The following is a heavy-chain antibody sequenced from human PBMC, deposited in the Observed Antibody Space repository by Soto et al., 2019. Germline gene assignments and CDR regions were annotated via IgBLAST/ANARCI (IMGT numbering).Heavy chain of an antibody. CDR1: GFTFSDFA. Sequence: PGGSLRLSCAASGFTFSDFAMNWVRQTPGKRLEWVSIITTTGDTSYYADSVKGRFTISRDNSKNMLYLQMNNLRVDDTAIYFCAKVPEYRDGSSFYYFDSWGQRAPVTVSS. V-gene: IGHV3-23*01. CDR3: AKVPEYRDGSSFYYFDS. CDR2: ITTTGDTS. D-gene: IGHD6-6*01. J-gene: IGHJ4*02.